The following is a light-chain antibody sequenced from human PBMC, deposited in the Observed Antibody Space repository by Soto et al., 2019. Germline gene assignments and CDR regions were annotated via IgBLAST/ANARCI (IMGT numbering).Light chain of an antibody. CDR2: DNN. J-gene: IGLJ1*01. Sequence: QSALTQPPSVSAAPGQKVTLSCSGSSSNIGNNYVSWYQQLPGTAPKLLIYDNNKRPSGIPDRFSGSKSGTSATLGITGLQTGDEADYYCGTWDSSLSAFYVFGTGTKGTVL. CDR1: SSNIGNNY. CDR3: GTWDSSLSAFYV. V-gene: IGLV1-51*01.